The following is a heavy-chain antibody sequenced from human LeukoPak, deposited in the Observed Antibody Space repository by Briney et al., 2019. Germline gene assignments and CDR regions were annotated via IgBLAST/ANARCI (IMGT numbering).Heavy chain of an antibody. CDR1: GYSISSGYY. D-gene: IGHD1-26*01. V-gene: IGHV4-38-2*02. Sequence: PSETLSLTCTVSGYSISSGYYWGWIRQPPGKGLEWIGSIYYSGSTYYNPSLKSRVTISVDTSKNQFALKLSSVTAADTAVYYCARYSGSYSNWFDPWGQGTLVTVSS. J-gene: IGHJ5*02. CDR2: IYYSGST. CDR3: ARYSGSYSNWFDP.